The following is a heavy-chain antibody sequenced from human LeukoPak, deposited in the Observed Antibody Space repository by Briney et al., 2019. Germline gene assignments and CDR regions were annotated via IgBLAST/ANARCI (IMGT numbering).Heavy chain of an antibody. CDR2: ISYDGSNK. Sequence: PGRSLRLSCAASGFTFSSYGMHWVRQAPGKGLEWVAVISYDGSNKYYADSVKGRFTISRDNSKNTLYLQMNSLRAEDTAVYNCCRWFGELPHIIFDYWGQGTLVTVSS. CDR1: GFTFSSYG. CDR3: CRWFGELPHIIFDY. J-gene: IGHJ4*02. D-gene: IGHD3-10*01. V-gene: IGHV3-30*03.